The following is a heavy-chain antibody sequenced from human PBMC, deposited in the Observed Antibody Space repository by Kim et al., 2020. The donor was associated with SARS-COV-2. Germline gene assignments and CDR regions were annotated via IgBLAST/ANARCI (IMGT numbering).Heavy chain of an antibody. Sequence: GGSLRLSCAASGFTFSSYGMHWVRQAPGKGLEWVAVISYDGSNKYYADSVKGRFTISRDNSKNTLYLQMNSLRAEDTAVYYCAKQRIQLWAYFDYWGQGTLVTVSS. J-gene: IGHJ4*02. CDR3: AKQRIQLWAYFDY. D-gene: IGHD5-18*01. CDR1: GFTFSSYG. CDR2: ISYDGSNK. V-gene: IGHV3-30*18.